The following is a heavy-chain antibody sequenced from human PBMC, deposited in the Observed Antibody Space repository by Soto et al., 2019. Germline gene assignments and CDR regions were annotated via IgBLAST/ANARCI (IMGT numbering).Heavy chain of an antibody. Sequence: SETLSLTCTVSGASISSSYWSWIRQPPGKGLEWIGYIFHSGTTNYNPSLKSRVTISVDTSKNQFSLKLSSVTAADTAVYYCARHFARIQLWLTEPYYYYGMDVWGQGTTVTVSS. V-gene: IGHV4-59*08. J-gene: IGHJ6*02. D-gene: IGHD5-18*01. CDR2: IFHSGTT. CDR1: GASISSSY. CDR3: ARHFARIQLWLTEPYYYYGMDV.